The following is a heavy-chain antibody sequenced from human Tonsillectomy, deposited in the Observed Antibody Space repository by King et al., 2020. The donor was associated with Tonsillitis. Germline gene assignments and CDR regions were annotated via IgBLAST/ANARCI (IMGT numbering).Heavy chain of an antibody. V-gene: IGHV3-48*04. D-gene: IGHD5-18*01. CDR1: GFTFSSYS. Sequence: VQLVESGGGLVQPGGSLRLSCAASGFTFSSYSMNWVRQAPGKGLEWVSYISSSSSIIYYADSVKDRFTISRDNAKNSLYLQMNSLRAEDTAVYYCAEETYSYGHRLGPFNYWGQGTLVTVSS. CDR2: ISSSSSII. CDR3: AEETYSYGHRLGPFNY. J-gene: IGHJ4*02.